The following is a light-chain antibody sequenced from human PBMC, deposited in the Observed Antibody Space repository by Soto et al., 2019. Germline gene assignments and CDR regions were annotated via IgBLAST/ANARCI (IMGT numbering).Light chain of an antibody. CDR2: AAS. CDR1: QRLSSGY. V-gene: IGKV3-20*01. CDR3: QQYHSSPRT. Sequence: IVWRQSPGTRSLSPGERATLSCGASQRLSSGYLAWYQQKPGQAPRILIYAASSRATGIPDRFRGSGSGTDFTLAISRLEPEDFAMYYCQQYHSSPRTFGQGTKVDIK. J-gene: IGKJ1*01.